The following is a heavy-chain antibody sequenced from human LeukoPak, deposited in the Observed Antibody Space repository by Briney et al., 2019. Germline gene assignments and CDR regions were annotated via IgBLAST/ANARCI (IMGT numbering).Heavy chain of an antibody. Sequence: SETLSLTCTVSGVSISSDYWSWIRQPPGKGLEWIGYIYYSGSTNYNPSLESRVSMSLDTSKTQFSLNLRSVTAADTAVYYCARYVRNRGTFHLDYWGQGTLVTVSS. V-gene: IGHV4-59*01. CDR2: IYYSGST. CDR3: ARYVRNRGTFHLDY. J-gene: IGHJ4*02. D-gene: IGHD1-26*01. CDR1: GVSISSDY.